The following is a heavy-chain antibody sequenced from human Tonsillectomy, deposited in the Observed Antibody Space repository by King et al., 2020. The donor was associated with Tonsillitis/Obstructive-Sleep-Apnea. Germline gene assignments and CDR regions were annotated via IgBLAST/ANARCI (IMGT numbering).Heavy chain of an antibody. V-gene: IGHV3-21*01. CDR2: ISSSSSYI. CDR3: ARELQGAFDI. J-gene: IGHJ3*02. CDR1: GFTFSSYS. Sequence: VQLVESGGGLVKPGGSLRLSCAASGFTFSSYSMNWVRQAPGKGLEWVSSISSSSSYIYYADSVKGRFTISRENAKNSLYLQMNSLRAEDTAVYYCARELQGAFDIWGQGTMVTVSS.